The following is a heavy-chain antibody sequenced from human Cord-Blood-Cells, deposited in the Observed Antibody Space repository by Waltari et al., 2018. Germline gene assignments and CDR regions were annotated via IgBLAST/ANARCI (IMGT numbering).Heavy chain of an antibody. CDR2: IYYRGST. V-gene: IGHV4-59*01. CDR3: AREGRLGGSGPGGWFDP. Sequence: QVQLQESGPGLVKPSETLSLTCTVSGGSISSYYWSWIRQPPGKGLECIGYIYYRGSTNYNPSLKSRVTISVDTSKNQFSLKLSSVTAADTAVYYCAREGRLGGSGPGGWFDPWGQGTLVTVSS. D-gene: IGHD2-15*01. CDR1: GGSISSYY. J-gene: IGHJ5*02.